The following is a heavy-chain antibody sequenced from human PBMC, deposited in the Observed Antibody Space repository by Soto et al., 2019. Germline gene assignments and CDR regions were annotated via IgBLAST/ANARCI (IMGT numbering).Heavy chain of an antibody. D-gene: IGHD3-10*02. CDR2: MSYDGSDT. CDR3: TIVRVADSALDN. Sequence: GSLRLSCVGSGFIFSNNGMHWVRQTPGKGLEWVAFMSYDGSDTFYADSVKGRFTLSRDNSKNTLFLHMSNLRAEDTAMYYCTIVRVADSALDNWGQAPMVTLSP. V-gene: IGHV3-30*02. CDR1: GFIFSNNG. J-gene: IGHJ4*02.